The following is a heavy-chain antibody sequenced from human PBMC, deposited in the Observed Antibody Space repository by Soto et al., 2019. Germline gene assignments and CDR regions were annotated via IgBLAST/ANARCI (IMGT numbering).Heavy chain of an antibody. CDR3: ARGASSLPGFY. D-gene: IGHD6-13*01. V-gene: IGHV1-46*01. CDR2: INPSGGST. J-gene: IGHJ4*02. CDR1: GYTFTSYY. Sequence: ASVKVSCKASGYTFTSYYMHWVRQAPGQGLEWMGIINPSGGSTSYAQKFQGRVTMTRDTSTSTVYMELRSLRSDDTAVYYCARGASSLPGFYWGQGTLVTVSS.